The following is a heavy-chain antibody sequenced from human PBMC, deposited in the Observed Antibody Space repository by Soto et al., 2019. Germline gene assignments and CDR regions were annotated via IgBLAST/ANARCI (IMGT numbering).Heavy chain of an antibody. D-gene: IGHD6-19*01. J-gene: IGHJ4*02. CDR3: ARYFGTSGWFYYFDY. V-gene: IGHV3-33*01. Sequence: QVQLVESGGGVVQPGRSLRLSCAASGFTFSSYGMHWVRQAPGKGLEWVAFVYYDESIEYYTDSVKGRFTISRDNSKNTVDLQMNSLRAEDTAVYYCARYFGTSGWFYYFDYWGQGTPVTVSS. CDR2: VYYDESIE. CDR1: GFTFSSYG.